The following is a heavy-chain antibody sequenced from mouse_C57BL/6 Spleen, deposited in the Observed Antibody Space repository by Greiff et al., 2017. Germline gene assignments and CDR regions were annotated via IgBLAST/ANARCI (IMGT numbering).Heavy chain of an antibody. J-gene: IGHJ2*01. CDR1: GFTFSSYA. CDR3: GRESSSYYFDY. V-gene: IGHV5-4*01. D-gene: IGHD1-1*01. CDR2: ISDGGSYT. Sequence: DVQLQESGGGLVKPGGSLKLSCAASGFTFSSYAMSWVRQTPEKRLEWVATISDGGSYTYYPDNVKGRFTISRDNAKNNMDLQMSHLKSEDTAMYYGGRESSSYYFDYWGQGTTLTVSS.